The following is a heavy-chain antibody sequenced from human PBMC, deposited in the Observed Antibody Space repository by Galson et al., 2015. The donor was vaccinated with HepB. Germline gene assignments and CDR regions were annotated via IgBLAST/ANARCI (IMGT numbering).Heavy chain of an antibody. D-gene: IGHD3-3*01. CDR2: INPSGGST. CDR1: GYTFTSYY. J-gene: IGHJ3*02. CDR3: ARRPSHPRLGANAFDI. V-gene: IGHV1-46*01. Sequence: SCKASGYTFTSYYMHWVRQAPGQGLEWMGIINPSGGSTSYAQKFQGRVTMTRDTSTSTVYMELSSLRSEDTAVYYCARRPSHPRLGANAFDIWGQGTMVTVSS.